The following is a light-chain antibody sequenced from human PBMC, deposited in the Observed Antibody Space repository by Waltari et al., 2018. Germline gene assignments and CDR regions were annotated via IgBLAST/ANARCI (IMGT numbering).Light chain of an antibody. V-gene: IGKV3-15*01. J-gene: IGKJ1*01. CDR3: QQYINRPRT. CDR1: QSVNTN. CDR2: GAS. Sequence: EIILTQSPATLSVFPGAETSLSCRASQSVNTNLAWYQHKPGQAPRLLIYGASIRATGIPARFRGSGSGTEFTLTISSLQSEDLAVYYCQQYINRPRTFGQGTKVEIK.